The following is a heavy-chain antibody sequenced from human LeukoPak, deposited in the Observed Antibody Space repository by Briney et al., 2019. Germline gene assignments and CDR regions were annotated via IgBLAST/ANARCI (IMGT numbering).Heavy chain of an antibody. CDR3: ARERSSYGAFEI. Sequence: SSETLSLTCTVSGGSIDNFYWSWIRHSPGKGLEWIGYLYYTGITNYIPSLRRRVTISLDRSKNQFYLNLKSVTVADSAVYYCARERSSYGAFEIWGQGTMVTVSA. D-gene: IGHD5-18*01. J-gene: IGHJ3*02. V-gene: IGHV4-59*12. CDR1: GGSIDNFY. CDR2: LYYTGIT.